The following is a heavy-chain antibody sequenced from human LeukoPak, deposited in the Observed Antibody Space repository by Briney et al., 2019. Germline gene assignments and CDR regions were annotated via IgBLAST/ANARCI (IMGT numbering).Heavy chain of an antibody. CDR3: VKDLSGTYSFDF. D-gene: IGHD3-10*01. J-gene: IGHJ4*02. CDR2: IGGSGATT. V-gene: IGHV3-64D*06. CDR1: GXIFRTST. Sequence: GGSLRLSCSASGXIFRTSTMHWVRQAPGKGLEYVSSIGGSGATTDYADSVKGRVIISRDNSKNTLYLQMSSLRLEDTAVYSCVKDLSGTYSFDFWGQGNLVTVSS.